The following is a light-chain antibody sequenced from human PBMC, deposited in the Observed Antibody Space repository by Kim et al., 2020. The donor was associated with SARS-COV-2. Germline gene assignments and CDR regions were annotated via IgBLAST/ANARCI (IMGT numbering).Light chain of an antibody. Sequence: QSALTQPASVSGSPGQSITISCTGTSSGVGTYNLVSWYQQHPGKAPKLMIYEGTKWPSGVSSRFSDSQSGNTASLTISGLQAEDEADYYCCPHAGMSTILVFGAGTQLTVL. CDR1: SSGVGTYNL. CDR3: CPHAGMSTILV. J-gene: IGLJ3*02. V-gene: IGLV2-23*03. CDR2: EGT.